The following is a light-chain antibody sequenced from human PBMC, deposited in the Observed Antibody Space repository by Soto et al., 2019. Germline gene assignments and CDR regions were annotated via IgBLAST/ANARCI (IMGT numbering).Light chain of an antibody. CDR1: QSVSSN. Sequence: EIVMTQSPATLSVSPGERATLSCRASQSVSSNLAWYQQKPGQAPRHLIYGASTRATGIPARFSGSGSGTEFTLPISSLQSDDFAVCYCQQYNNWPLTFGGGTKVEIK. V-gene: IGKV3-15*01. CDR2: GAS. CDR3: QQYNNWPLT. J-gene: IGKJ4*01.